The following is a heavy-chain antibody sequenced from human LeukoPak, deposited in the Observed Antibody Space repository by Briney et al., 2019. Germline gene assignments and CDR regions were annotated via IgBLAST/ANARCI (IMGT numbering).Heavy chain of an antibody. CDR1: GLTFSNYA. J-gene: IGHJ4*02. Sequence: GRSLRLSCAASGLTFSNYAIHWVRQAPDKGLEWVTVISFDGSNKYYADSVKGRFTISRDNSKNTLYLQMNSLRAEDTAVYYCARDVDTALDYWGQGTLVTVSS. CDR3: ARDVDTALDY. V-gene: IGHV3-30-3*01. D-gene: IGHD5-18*01. CDR2: ISFDGSNK.